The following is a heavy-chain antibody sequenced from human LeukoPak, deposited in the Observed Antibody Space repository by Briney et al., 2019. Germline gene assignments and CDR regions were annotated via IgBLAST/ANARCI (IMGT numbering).Heavy chain of an antibody. CDR2: ISSSGSTI. CDR1: GFTFSSYE. CDR3: ARDTGYSGFDY. V-gene: IGHV3-48*03. D-gene: IGHD3-10*01. J-gene: IGHJ4*02. Sequence: GGSLRLSCAASGFTFSSYEMNWVRQAPGKGLEWVSYISSSGSTIFHADSVKGRITISRDSAKNSLYLQMKSLRAEDTAVYYCARDTGYSGFDYWGQGTLVTVSS.